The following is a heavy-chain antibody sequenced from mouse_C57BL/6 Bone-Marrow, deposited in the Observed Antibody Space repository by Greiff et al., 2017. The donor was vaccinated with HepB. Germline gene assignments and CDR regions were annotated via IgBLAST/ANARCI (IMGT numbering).Heavy chain of an antibody. D-gene: IGHD1-1*01. CDR1: GFTFSDYG. Sequence: EVKLMESGGGLVKPGGSLKLSCAASGFTFSDYGMHWVRQAPEKGLEWVAYISSGSSTIYYADTVKGRFTISRDNAKNTLFLQMTSLRSEDTAMYYCARDFHYYGSSPFAYWGQGTLVTVSA. CDR2: ISSGSSTI. V-gene: IGHV5-17*01. J-gene: IGHJ3*01. CDR3: ARDFHYYGSSPFAY.